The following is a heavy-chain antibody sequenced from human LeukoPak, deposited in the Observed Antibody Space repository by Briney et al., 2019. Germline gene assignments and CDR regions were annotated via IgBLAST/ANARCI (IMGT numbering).Heavy chain of an antibody. Sequence: TGGSLRLSCAASGFTFSNAWMSWVRQAPGKGLEWVGRIKSKTDGGTPDYAAPVKGRFTISRDDSKNTLYLQMNSLKTEDTAVYYCTGVSRSSWYDYWGQGTLVTVSS. D-gene: IGHD6-13*01. CDR2: IKSKTDGGTP. J-gene: IGHJ4*02. V-gene: IGHV3-15*01. CDR1: GFTFSNAW. CDR3: TGVSRSSWYDY.